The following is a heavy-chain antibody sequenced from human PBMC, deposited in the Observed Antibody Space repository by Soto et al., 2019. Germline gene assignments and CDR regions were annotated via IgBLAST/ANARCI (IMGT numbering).Heavy chain of an antibody. J-gene: IGHJ4*02. CDR2: IYYSGST. CDR3: ARRGSGGIAVAGTSFDC. Sequence: SETLSLTCTVSGGSISSSSYYWGWIRQPPGKGLEWIGNIYYSGSTYYNPSLKSRVTISVDTSKNQFSLKLSSVTAADTAVYYCARRGSGGIAVAGTSFDCWGQGTLVTVSS. V-gene: IGHV4-39*01. D-gene: IGHD6-19*01. CDR1: GGSISSSSYY.